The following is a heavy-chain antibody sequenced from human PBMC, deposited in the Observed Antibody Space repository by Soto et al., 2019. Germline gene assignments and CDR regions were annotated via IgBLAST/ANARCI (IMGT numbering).Heavy chain of an antibody. CDR3: GSVFDY. J-gene: IGHJ4*02. CDR2: IDNDGSAT. V-gene: IGHV3-74*01. Sequence: PGGSLRLSCVASGFTFNIYWMHWVRQAPGKGLEWVSRIDNDGSATTYADSVKGRFTISRDNAKNTLFLQMNTLRVDDTAVYFCGSVFDYWGQGTPVTVSS. CDR1: GFTFNIYW.